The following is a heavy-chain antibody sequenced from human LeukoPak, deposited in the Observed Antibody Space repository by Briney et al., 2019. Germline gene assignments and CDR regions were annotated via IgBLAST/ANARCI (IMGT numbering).Heavy chain of an antibody. V-gene: IGHV3-7*01. CDR3: ARDPSSSGSYHDS. D-gene: IGHD1-26*01. Sequence: GGSLRLSCAASGFTFNNYFLSWVRQAPGMGLEWVANIKEDGSEKHYADSVKGRFSISRDNARNSLFLDMNNLRADDTAMYYCARDPSSSGSYHDSWGQGTLVTVSS. CDR2: IKEDGSEK. CDR1: GFTFNNYF. J-gene: IGHJ5*01.